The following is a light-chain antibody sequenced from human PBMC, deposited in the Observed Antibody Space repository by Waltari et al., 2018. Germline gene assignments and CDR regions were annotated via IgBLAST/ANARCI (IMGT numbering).Light chain of an antibody. V-gene: IGLV3-21*03. CDR2: DDS. CDR1: NIGDRT. CDR3: QVWDDSSDHVV. Sequence: SYVLTQPPSVSVAPGKTAMITCGADNIGDRTVHWYQQRPGQAPVVVVVDDSDRPSGIPERFSGSNSGDTATLTISRVEAGDEADYSCQVWDDSSDHVVFGGGTKLTVL. J-gene: IGLJ2*01.